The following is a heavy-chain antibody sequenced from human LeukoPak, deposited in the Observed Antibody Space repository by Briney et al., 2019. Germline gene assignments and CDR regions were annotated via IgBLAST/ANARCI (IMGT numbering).Heavy chain of an antibody. CDR1: GGSTSSHY. CDR2: IYYSGST. CDR3: AREQYNWNTGGWFVP. J-gene: IGHJ5*02. Sequence: PSETLSLTCTLSGGSTSSHYWSWIPQPPGKGLEWIGYIYYSGSTNYNPPLKRRVTISVDTSKNPLSLKLRSVTAADTAVYYCAREQYNWNTGGWFVPCGQGTLVTVSS. D-gene: IGHD1/OR15-1a*01. V-gene: IGHV4-59*11.